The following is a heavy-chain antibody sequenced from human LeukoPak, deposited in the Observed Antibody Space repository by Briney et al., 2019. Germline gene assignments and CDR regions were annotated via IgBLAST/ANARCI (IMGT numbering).Heavy chain of an antibody. V-gene: IGHV4-38-2*01. CDR3: AGSVVRNVDY. D-gene: IGHD2-21*01. CDR2: IYHSGST. Sequence: SETLSLTCAVSGYSISSGYYWGWIRQPPGKGLEWIGSIYHSGSTYYNPSLKSRVTISVDTSENQFSLKLSSVTAADTAVYYCAGSVVRNVDYWGQGTLVTVSS. CDR1: GYSISSGYY. J-gene: IGHJ4*02.